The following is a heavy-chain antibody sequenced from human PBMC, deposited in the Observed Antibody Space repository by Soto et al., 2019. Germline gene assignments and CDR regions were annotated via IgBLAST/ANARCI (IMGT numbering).Heavy chain of an antibody. J-gene: IGHJ4*02. Sequence: GGSLRLSCAASGFTFSTSWMHWVRQAPGKGLVWVSRINSDGSSTIYADSVKGRFTISRDNAKNALYLQMNSLRAEDTAVYYCARDPPDYCSITSCYDYWGQGTLVTVSS. CDR1: GFTFSTSW. V-gene: IGHV3-74*01. D-gene: IGHD2-2*01. CDR3: ARDPPDYCSITSCYDY. CDR2: INSDGSST.